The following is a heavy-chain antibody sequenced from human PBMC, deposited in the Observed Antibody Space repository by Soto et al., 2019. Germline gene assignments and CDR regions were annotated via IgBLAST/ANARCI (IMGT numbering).Heavy chain of an antibody. D-gene: IGHD3-3*01. J-gene: IGHJ6*02. CDR3: ARAVKLRFLVTLTPYGMDV. CDR1: GYTFTSYD. V-gene: IGHV1-8*01. Sequence: QVQLVQSGAEVKKPGASVKVSCKASGYTFTSYDINWVRQATGQGLELMGWMNPNSGNTGYAQKFQGRATMTRNTSISTAYMELSSLRSEDTAVYYCARAVKLRFLVTLTPYGMDVWGQGTTVTVSS. CDR2: MNPNSGNT.